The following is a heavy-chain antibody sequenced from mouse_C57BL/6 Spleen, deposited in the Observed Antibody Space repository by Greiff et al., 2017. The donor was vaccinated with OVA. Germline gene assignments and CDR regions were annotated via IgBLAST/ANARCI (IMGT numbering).Heavy chain of an antibody. CDR2: INPSTGGT. CDR1: GYSFTGYY. Sequence: VQLKESGPELVKPGASVKISCKASGYSFTGYYMNWVKQSPEKSLEWIGEINPSTGGTTYNQKFKAKATLTVDKSSSTAYMQLKSLTSEDSAVYYCARSYYSPFDYWGQGTTLTVSS. J-gene: IGHJ2*01. D-gene: IGHD2-12*01. V-gene: IGHV1-42*01. CDR3: ARSYYSPFDY.